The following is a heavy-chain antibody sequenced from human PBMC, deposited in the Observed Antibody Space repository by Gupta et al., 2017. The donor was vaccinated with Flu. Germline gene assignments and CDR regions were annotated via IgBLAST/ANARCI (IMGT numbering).Heavy chain of an antibody. CDR2: INSGSNI. CDR1: GFTFSSHE. D-gene: IGHD2-2*02. J-gene: IGHJ3*02. CDR3: ARGGYCSGTTCYRFNAFDI. Sequence: EVQLVESGGGLVQPGGSLRLSCAASGFTFSSHEMNWVPQAPGKGLEWVSYINSGSNIYYVDSVKGRFTISRDDAKNSLYLQMNSLRAEDTAVYYCARGGYCSGTTCYRFNAFDIWGQGTMVTVSS. V-gene: IGHV3-48*03.